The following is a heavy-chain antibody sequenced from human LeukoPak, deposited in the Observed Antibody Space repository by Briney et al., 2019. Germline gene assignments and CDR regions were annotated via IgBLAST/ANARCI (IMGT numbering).Heavy chain of an antibody. Sequence: PSGTLSLTCTVSDGSISSYYWSWIRQPPGKGLEWIGYIYYSGSTYYNPSLKSRVTISVDTSKNQFSLKLSSVTAADTAVYYCARDLKGYSGSYYWFDYWGQGTLVTVSS. V-gene: IGHV4-59*12. J-gene: IGHJ4*02. CDR2: IYYSGST. D-gene: IGHD1-26*01. CDR3: ARDLKGYSGSYYWFDY. CDR1: DGSISSYY.